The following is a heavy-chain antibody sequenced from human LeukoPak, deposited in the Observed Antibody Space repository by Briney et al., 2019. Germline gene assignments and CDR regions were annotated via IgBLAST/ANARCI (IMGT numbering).Heavy chain of an antibody. D-gene: IGHD5-24*01. CDR1: GGSISSYY. J-gene: IGHJ6*02. Sequence: SETLSLTCSVSGGSISSYYWSWIRQPPGKGLERIGYISYSGSTNYNPSLKSRVTISVDTSKNQFSLRLSSVTAADTAVYYCARQDGRAHYYYGMDVWGQGTTVTVSS. CDR3: ARQDGRAHYYYGMDV. V-gene: IGHV4-59*08. CDR2: ISYSGST.